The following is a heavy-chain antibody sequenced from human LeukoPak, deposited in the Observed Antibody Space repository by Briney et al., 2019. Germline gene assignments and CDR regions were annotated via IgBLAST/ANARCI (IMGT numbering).Heavy chain of an antibody. J-gene: IGHJ4*02. CDR2: MKKDGSKI. V-gene: IGHV3-7*01. Sequence: PGGSLRLSCAASGFTFRNYWMNWVRQAPGKELEWVANMKKDGSKIFYVDSVKGRFTISRDNAKNLLYLEMNSLRVEDTAVYYCATSPRDSEYAHFDHWDQGTLVTVSS. D-gene: IGHD2-2*01. CDR3: ATSPRDSEYAHFDH. CDR1: GFTFRNYW.